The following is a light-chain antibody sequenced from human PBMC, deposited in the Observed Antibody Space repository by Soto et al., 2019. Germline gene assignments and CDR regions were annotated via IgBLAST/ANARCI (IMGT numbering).Light chain of an antibody. CDR2: ATS. CDR1: QTPRTF. CDR3: QQPPYT. V-gene: IGKV1-39*01. Sequence: DMQITQSPSSLSASVGDRVTITCRASQTPRTFLNWYQQKPGKAPKLLIYATSTLQSGVPSRFSGRDSGADFTLTINNLQPEDFATYYCQQPPYTFGPGTKVDI. J-gene: IGKJ3*01.